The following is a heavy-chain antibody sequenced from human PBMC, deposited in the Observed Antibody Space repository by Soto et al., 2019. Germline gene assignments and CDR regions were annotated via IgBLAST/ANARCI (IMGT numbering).Heavy chain of an antibody. D-gene: IGHD2-2*01. CDR3: ALGVVPAATYYYYGMDV. J-gene: IGHJ6*02. CDR2: IIPIFGTA. CDR1: GGTFSSYA. V-gene: IGHV1-69*13. Sequence: SVKVSCKASGGTFSSYAISWVRQAPGQGLEWMGGIIPIFGTANYAQKFQGRVTTTADESASTAYMELSSLRSEDTAVYYCALGVVPAATYYYYGMDVWGQGTTVTVSS.